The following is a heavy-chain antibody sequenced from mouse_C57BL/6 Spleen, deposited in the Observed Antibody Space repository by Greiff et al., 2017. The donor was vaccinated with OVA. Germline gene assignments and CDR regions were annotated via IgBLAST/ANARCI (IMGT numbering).Heavy chain of an antibody. CDR1: GYAFSSSW. D-gene: IGHD1-1*01. CDR2: IYPGDGDT. V-gene: IGHV1-82*01. Sequence: QVQLKQSGPELVKPGASVKISCKASGYAFSSSWMNWVKQRPGKGLEWIGRIYPGDGDTNYNGKFKGKATLTADKSSSTAYMQLSSLTSEDSAVYFCARYGATVVDYAMDYWGQGTSVTVSS. J-gene: IGHJ4*01. CDR3: ARYGATVVDYAMDY.